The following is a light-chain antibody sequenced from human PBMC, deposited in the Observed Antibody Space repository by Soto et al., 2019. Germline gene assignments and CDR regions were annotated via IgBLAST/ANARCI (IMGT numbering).Light chain of an antibody. CDR1: QSVRSNY. CDR2: DAS. Sequence: EIVLTQSPGTLSLSPGERATLSCRASQSVRSNYLAWYQQKPGQAPRFLIYDASSRATGIPDRFSGSGSGTDFTLTISRLEPEDFAVYYCQQYGNSPWTFGQGTKVAIK. J-gene: IGKJ1*01. V-gene: IGKV3-20*01. CDR3: QQYGNSPWT.